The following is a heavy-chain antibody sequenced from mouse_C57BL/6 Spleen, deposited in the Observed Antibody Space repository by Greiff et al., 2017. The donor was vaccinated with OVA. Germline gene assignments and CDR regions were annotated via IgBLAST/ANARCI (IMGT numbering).Heavy chain of an antibody. J-gene: IGHJ4*01. V-gene: IGHV2-6*03. D-gene: IGHD2-4*01. CDR3: ARGDYDGGGYAMDY. CDR2: IWSDGST. Sequence: QVQLKESGPGLVAPSQSLSITCTVSGFSLTSYGVHWVRQPPGKGLEWLVVIWSDGSTTYNSALKSRLSISKDNSKSQVFLKMNSLQTDDTAMYYGARGDYDGGGYAMDYWGQGTSVTVSS. CDR1: GFSLTSYG.